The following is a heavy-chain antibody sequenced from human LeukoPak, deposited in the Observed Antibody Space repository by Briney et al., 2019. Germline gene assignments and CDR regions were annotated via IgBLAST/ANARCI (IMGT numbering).Heavy chain of an antibody. CDR3: ARAEDSSSYYFDY. J-gene: IGHJ4*02. Sequence: PSETLSLTCAVSGGSISSGGYSWSWIRQPPGKGLEWIGYIYHSGSTYYNPSLKSRVTISVDRSKNQFSLKLSSVTAADTAVYYCARAEDSSSYYFDYWGQGTLVTVSS. V-gene: IGHV4-30-2*01. D-gene: IGHD6-13*01. CDR1: GGSISSGGYS. CDR2: IYHSGST.